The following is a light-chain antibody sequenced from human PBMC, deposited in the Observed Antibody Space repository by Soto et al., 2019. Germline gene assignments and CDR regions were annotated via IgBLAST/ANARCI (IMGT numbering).Light chain of an antibody. CDR2: STS. V-gene: IGLV1-44*01. CDR1: RSNIGSNT. Sequence: QSVLTQPPSASGTPGQIVAISCSGSRSNIGSNTVTWYQQLPGTAPKLLIYSTSQRSSGVPGRFSGSKSGASASLSISGLQSEDEADYYCAAWDDRLDVYVFGTGTKLPS. CDR3: AAWDDRLDVYV. J-gene: IGLJ1*01.